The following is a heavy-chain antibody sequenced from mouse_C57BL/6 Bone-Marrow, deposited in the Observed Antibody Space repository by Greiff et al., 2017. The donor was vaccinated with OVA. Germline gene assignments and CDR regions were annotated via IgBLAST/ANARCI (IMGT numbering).Heavy chain of an antibody. CDR1: GFTFSSYA. CDR2: ISDGGSYT. V-gene: IGHV5-4*01. D-gene: IGHD1-1*01. CDR3: ATYYYGSN. Sequence: DVHLVESGGGLVKPGGSLKLSCAASGFTFSSYAMSWVRQTPEKRLEWVATISDGGSYTYYPDNVKGRFTIARDNAKNNLYLQMSHLKSEDTAMYYCATYYYGSNWGQGTTLTVSS. J-gene: IGHJ2*01.